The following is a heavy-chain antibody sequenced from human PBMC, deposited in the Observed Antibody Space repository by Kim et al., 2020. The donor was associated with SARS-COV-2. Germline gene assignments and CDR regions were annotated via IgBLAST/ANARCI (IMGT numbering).Heavy chain of an antibody. D-gene: IGHD3-22*01. CDR3: AKFKVPDYYDSSGYSDEYDY. J-gene: IGHJ4*02. Sequence: RFTISRDNSKNTLYLQMNSLRAEDTAVYYCAKFKVPDYYDSSGYSDEYDYWGQGTLVTVSS. V-gene: IGHV3-23*01.